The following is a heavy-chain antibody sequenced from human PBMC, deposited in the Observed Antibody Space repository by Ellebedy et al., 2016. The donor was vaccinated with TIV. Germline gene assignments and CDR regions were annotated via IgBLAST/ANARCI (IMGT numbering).Heavy chain of an antibody. CDR1: GFTFSSYA. J-gene: IGHJ6*02. D-gene: IGHD3-10*01. CDR2: ISYDGSNK. CDR3: ARDWPYGSGSRYYGMDV. Sequence: GGSLRLXXAASGFTFSSYAMHWVRQAPGKGLEWVAVISYDGSNKYYADSVKGRFTISRDNSKNTLYLQMNSLRAEDTAVYYCARDWPYGSGSRYYGMDVWGQGTTVTVSS. V-gene: IGHV3-30-3*01.